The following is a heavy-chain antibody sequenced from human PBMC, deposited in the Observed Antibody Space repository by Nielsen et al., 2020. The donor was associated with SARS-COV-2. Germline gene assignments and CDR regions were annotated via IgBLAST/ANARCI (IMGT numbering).Heavy chain of an antibody. CDR1: GGSVSSNSAA. V-gene: IGHV6-1*01. J-gene: IGHJ4*02. CDR3: ARGAYDFWSGYYNFDQ. D-gene: IGHD3-3*01. Sequence: SQTLSLTCAISGGSVSSNSAAWNWIRQSPSRGLEWLGRTYYRSKWYNDYAVSVKSRITINPDTSKNQFSLQLNSVTPEDTAVYYCARGAYDFWSGYYNFDQWGQGTLVTVSS. CDR2: TYYRSKWYN.